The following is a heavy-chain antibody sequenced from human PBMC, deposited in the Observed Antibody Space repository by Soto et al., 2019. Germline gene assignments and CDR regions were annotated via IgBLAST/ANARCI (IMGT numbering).Heavy chain of an antibody. CDR1: GDSVSSNSAA. D-gene: IGHD1-7*01. CDR3: ARDQGYWNYEDGYYYSYGMDV. V-gene: IGHV6-1*01. CDR2: TYYRSKWYN. Sequence: SQTLSLTCAISGDSVSSNSAAWNWIRQSPSRGLEWLGRTYYRSKWYNDYAVSVKSRITINPDTSKNQFSLQLNSVTPEDTAVYYCARDQGYWNYEDGYYYSYGMDVWGQGTTVTVS. J-gene: IGHJ6*02.